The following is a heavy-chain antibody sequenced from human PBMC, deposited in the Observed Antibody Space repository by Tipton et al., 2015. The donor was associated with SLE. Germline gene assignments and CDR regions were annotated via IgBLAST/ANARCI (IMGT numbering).Heavy chain of an antibody. Sequence: TLSLTCTVSGGSISSHYWSWIRQPPGKGLEWIGYIYYSGSTNYNPSLKSRVTISVDTSKNQFSLKLSSVTAADTAVYYCARGDVSIVGATDAFDIWGQGTMVTVSS. V-gene: IGHV4-59*11. J-gene: IGHJ3*02. D-gene: IGHD1-26*01. CDR2: IYYSGST. CDR1: GGSISSHY. CDR3: ARGDVSIVGATDAFDI.